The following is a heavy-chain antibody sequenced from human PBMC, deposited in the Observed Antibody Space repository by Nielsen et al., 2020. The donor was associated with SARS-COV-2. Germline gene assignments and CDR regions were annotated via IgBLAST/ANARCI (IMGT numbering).Heavy chain of an antibody. Sequence: GGSLRLSCAASGFSFDDDGMSWVRQVPGRGLEWVSGINWNGGRTGYADSVRGRFTVSRDNAKNSLYLQMNSLRAEDTALYHCARRDDSSGYYLFDYWGQGTLVTVSS. CDR1: GFSFDDDG. CDR3: ARRDDSSGYYLFDY. V-gene: IGHV3-20*01. J-gene: IGHJ4*02. D-gene: IGHD3-22*01. CDR2: INWNGGRT.